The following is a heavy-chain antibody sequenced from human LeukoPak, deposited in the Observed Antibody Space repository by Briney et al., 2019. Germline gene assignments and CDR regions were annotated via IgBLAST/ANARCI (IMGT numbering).Heavy chain of an antibody. V-gene: IGHV4-59*01. CDR1: GGSISSYY. D-gene: IGHD6-13*01. CDR2: IYYSGST. Sequence: ASETLSLTCTVSGGSISSYYWSWIRQPPGKGLEWIGYIYYSGSTNYNPSLKSRVTISVDTSKNQFSLKLSSVTAADTAVYFCARESYSSSWYSPYFDYWGQGTLVTVSS. CDR3: ARESYSSSWYSPYFDY. J-gene: IGHJ4*02.